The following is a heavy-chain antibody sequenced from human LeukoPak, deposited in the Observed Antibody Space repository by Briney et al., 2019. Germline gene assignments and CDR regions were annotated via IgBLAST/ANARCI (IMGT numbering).Heavy chain of an antibody. Sequence: ASVKVSCKASGYTFTSYDINWVRQATGQGLEWMGWMNPNSGNTGYAWKFQGRVTMTRNTSISTAYMELSSLRSEDTAVYYCAREVEYYFDYWGQGTLVTVSS. CDR1: GYTFTSYD. D-gene: IGHD3-3*01. J-gene: IGHJ4*02. CDR2: MNPNSGNT. CDR3: AREVEYYFDY. V-gene: IGHV1-8*01.